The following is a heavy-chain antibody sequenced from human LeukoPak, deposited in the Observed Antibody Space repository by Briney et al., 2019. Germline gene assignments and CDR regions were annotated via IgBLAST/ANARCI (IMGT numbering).Heavy chain of an antibody. J-gene: IGHJ4*02. Sequence: GGSLRLSCAASGFTFDDYGMSWGRQAPGKGLEGVSGINWNGGSKVYADSVKGRFTISRDNAKNSLYLQMNSLRAEGTALYYCARGVDTAMVTTPSYWGQGTLVTVSS. CDR3: ARGVDTAMVTTPSY. V-gene: IGHV3-20*04. CDR2: INWNGGSK. CDR1: GFTFDDYG. D-gene: IGHD5-18*01.